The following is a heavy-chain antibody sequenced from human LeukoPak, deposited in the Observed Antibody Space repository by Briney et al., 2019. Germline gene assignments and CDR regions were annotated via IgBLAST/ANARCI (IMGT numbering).Heavy chain of an antibody. CDR1: GFTFSSYG. Sequence: PGGSLRLSCAASGFTFSSYGMHWVRQAPGKGLEWVAVISYDGGKKYYAASVKGRFTISRDNSKNTLYLQMNSLRAEDTAVYYCARDAVEQQLVHYFDYWGQGTLVTVSS. J-gene: IGHJ4*02. V-gene: IGHV3-30*03. D-gene: IGHD6-13*01. CDR2: ISYDGGKK. CDR3: ARDAVEQQLVHYFDY.